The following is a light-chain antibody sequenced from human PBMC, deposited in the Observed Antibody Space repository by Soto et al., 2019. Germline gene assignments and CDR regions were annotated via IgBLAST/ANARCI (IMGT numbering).Light chain of an antibody. V-gene: IGKV3-15*01. CDR3: QQYKNWPPPT. CDR1: QSVGSA. CDR2: AAS. Sequence: EIVMTQSPATLSVSPGETATLSCRASQSVGSAVAWYQHKPGQAPRLLIVAASIRATGVPGRFSGGGSGTESTHTISSLQSEDFAVYYCQQYKNWPPPTFGGGTTVEIK. J-gene: IGKJ4*01.